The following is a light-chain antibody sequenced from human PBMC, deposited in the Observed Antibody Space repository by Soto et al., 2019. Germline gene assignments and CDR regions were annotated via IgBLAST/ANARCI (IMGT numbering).Light chain of an antibody. V-gene: IGKV3-11*01. Sequence: IVMTKSLAALSVSPGGRATLSCRASQSVSSNLAWYQQKPGQAPRLLIYGASNRATGIPARFSGSGSGTDFTLTISSLEPEDFAVHYCQQRSTWPPWTSGQGTNVDIK. J-gene: IGKJ1*01. CDR1: QSVSSN. CDR3: QQRSTWPPWT. CDR2: GAS.